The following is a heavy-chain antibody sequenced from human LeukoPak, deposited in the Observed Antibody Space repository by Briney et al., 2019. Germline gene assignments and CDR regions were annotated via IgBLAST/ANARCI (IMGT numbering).Heavy chain of an antibody. D-gene: IGHD2-2*01. V-gene: IGHV3-30-3*01. Sequence: PGGSLRLSCAASGFTFNTYAMHWVRQAPGKGLEWVAVISSDGTNKYYGDSVKGRFTISRDNSKNTLYLQMSSLSVEDTAIYYCARDQGYCTSTSCYDIGYYFDYWGQGALVTVSS. CDR3: ARDQGYCTSTSCYDIGYYFDY. CDR1: GFTFNTYA. CDR2: ISSDGTNK. J-gene: IGHJ4*02.